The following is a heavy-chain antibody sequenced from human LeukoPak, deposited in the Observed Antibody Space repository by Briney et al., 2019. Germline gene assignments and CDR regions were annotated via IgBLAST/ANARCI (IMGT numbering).Heavy chain of an antibody. J-gene: IGHJ6*02. Sequence: ASVKVSCKASGYTFTGYYMHWVRQAPGQGLEWMGRINPNSGGTNYAQKFQGRVTMTRDTSISTAHMELSRLRSDDTAVYYCARDQWSGSGAYYYGMDVWGQGTTVTVSS. CDR3: ARDQWSGSGAYYYGMDV. V-gene: IGHV1-2*06. CDR1: GYTFTGYY. CDR2: INPNSGGT. D-gene: IGHD3-3*01.